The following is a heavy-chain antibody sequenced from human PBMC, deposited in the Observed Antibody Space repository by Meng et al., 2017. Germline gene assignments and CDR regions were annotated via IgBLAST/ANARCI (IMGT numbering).Heavy chain of an antibody. D-gene: IGHD3-10*01. CDR3: ARDFFPVDGSGSYFNVDY. V-gene: IGHV3-21*01. Sequence: GGSLRLSCAASGFTFSSYSMNWVRQAPGKGLEWVSSISSSSYIYYADSVKGRFTISRDNAKNSLYLQMNSLRAEDTAVYYCARDFFPVDGSGSYFNVDYWGQGTLVTVSS. CDR2: ISSSSYI. J-gene: IGHJ4*02. CDR1: GFTFSSYS.